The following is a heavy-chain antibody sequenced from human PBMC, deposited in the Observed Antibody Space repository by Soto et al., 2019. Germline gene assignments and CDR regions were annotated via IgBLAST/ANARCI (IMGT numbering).Heavy chain of an antibody. D-gene: IGHD3-22*01. Sequence: QVVLLQSGAEVKEPGSSVRVSCKVSGSTFNNFAFSWVRQAPGHGPEWMGGIVVISNTADYSQRFRDRVTITADTSTNTLYMDLRSLTFEDTAVYYCAGGRIVVVGSRAYYGMDVWGQGTTVTVSS. V-gene: IGHV1-69*06. CDR1: GSTFNNFA. CDR3: AGGRIVVVGSRAYYGMDV. CDR2: IVVISNTA. J-gene: IGHJ6*02.